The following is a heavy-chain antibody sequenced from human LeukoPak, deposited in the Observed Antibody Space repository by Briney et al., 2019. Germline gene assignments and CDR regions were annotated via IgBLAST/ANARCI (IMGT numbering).Heavy chain of an antibody. D-gene: IGHD6-19*01. Sequence: SETLSLTCAVYGGSFSGYYWSWIRQPPGKGLEWIGEINHSGSTNYNPSLKSRVTISVDTSKNQFSLKPSSVTAADTAVYYCARTVAGTFDYWGQGTLVTVSS. V-gene: IGHV4-34*01. J-gene: IGHJ4*02. CDR3: ARTVAGTFDY. CDR1: GGSFSGYY. CDR2: INHSGST.